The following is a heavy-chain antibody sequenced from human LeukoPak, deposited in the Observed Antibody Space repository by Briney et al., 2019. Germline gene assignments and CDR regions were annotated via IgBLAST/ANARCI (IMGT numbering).Heavy chain of an antibody. D-gene: IGHD6-19*01. J-gene: IGHJ4*02. CDR3: ARAVGGTSSFDY. V-gene: IGHV3-21*01. Sequence: GGSLRLSCAASGFTFSSYSMNWVRQAPGKGLEWVSSISSSSSYIYYADSVKGRSTISRDNAKNSLYLQMNSLRAEDTAVYYCARAVGGTSSFDYWGQGTLVTVSS. CDR1: GFTFSSYS. CDR2: ISSSSSYI.